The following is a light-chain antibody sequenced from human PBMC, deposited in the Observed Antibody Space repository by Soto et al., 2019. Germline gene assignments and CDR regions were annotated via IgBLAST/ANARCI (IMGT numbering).Light chain of an antibody. CDR1: QSINTF. CDR3: QQTSSTPQT. CDR2: GAS. Sequence: DIQLTQSPSSLSASVGDRVPITCRASQSINTFLHWYQQKPGKAPRLLIYGASSLHSGVPSRFSGGGSGTVFTLTISSLQPEDFATYYCQQTSSTPQTFGGGTKVEIK. V-gene: IGKV1-39*01. J-gene: IGKJ4*01.